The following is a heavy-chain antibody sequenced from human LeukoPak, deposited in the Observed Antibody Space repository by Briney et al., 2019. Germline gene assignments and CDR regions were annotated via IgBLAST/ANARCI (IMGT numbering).Heavy chain of an antibody. V-gene: IGHV3-74*01. CDR1: GFTLCSHW. Sequence: GGSLRLSCAASGFTLCSHWVHWVREAPGKGLGWVSRINSDGGATNYADSVKGRFTISRDDAKSTLYLHMNSLRAEDTAVYYCASLGYNSWYAFDYWGQGTLVTVSS. CDR2: INSDGGAT. D-gene: IGHD6-13*01. J-gene: IGHJ4*02. CDR3: ASLGYNSWYAFDY.